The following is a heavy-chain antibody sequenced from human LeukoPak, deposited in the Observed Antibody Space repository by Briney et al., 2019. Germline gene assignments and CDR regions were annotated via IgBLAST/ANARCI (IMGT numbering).Heavy chain of an antibody. D-gene: IGHD5-24*01. V-gene: IGHV3-23*01. CDR3: AKPLRDAGSFNYPYFDF. CDR1: GFTFTNYA. J-gene: IGHJ4*02. CDR2: ISGSGGSL. Sequence: GGSLRLSCATSGFTFTNYAMNWVRQAPGKGLEWVSAISGSGGSLSYADSVRGRFTISRDNSNNMLYLQMNSLRAEDTAVYYCAKPLRDAGSFNYPYFDFWGQGTLVTVSS.